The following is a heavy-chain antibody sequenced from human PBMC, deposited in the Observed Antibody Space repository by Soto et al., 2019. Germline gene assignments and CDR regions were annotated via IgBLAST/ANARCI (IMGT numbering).Heavy chain of an antibody. CDR1: GYTFTTYT. D-gene: IGHD4-4*01. V-gene: IGHV1-3*01. CDR3: AREGLEAGMTTPRGFDY. CDR2: ISAGNGDT. J-gene: IGHJ4*02. Sequence: QVPLVQSGAEVKKPGASVKVSCKASGYTFTTYTIHWVRQAPGERLEWMGWISAGNGDTKYSQKFHDRGTITSDTSASTAHMELSSLRSEDTAVYYCAREGLEAGMTTPRGFDYWGQGTLVTVSS.